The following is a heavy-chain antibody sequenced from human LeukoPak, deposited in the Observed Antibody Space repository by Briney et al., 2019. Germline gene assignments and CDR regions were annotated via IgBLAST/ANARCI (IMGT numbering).Heavy chain of an antibody. D-gene: IGHD3-22*01. J-gene: IGHJ5*02. V-gene: IGHV4-30-2*01. CDR1: GGPISSGGYS. CDR3: VGYYRGSHLGFDP. CDR2: IYHSGST. Sequence: SETLSLTCALSGGPISSGGYSWTWIRQPPGKGLEWNGYIYHSGSTYYNPSLKSRVTISVDRSKNQFSLKLSSVTAADTAVYYCVGYYRGSHLGFDPWGQGTLVTVSS.